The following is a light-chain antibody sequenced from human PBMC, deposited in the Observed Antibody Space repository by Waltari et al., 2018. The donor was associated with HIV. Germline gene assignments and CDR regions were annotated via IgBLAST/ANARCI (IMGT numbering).Light chain of an antibody. CDR2: DVS. Sequence: QSALTQPASVSGSPGQSITISCTGTSSDVGGYNYVSWYQQHPGKAPKFMIYDVSNRPAVVSNRSSGSKAGNTASLTISGLQAEDEADYYCSSYTSSNTLPYVFGTGTKVTVL. V-gene: IGLV2-14*03. CDR3: SSYTSSNTLPYV. J-gene: IGLJ1*01. CDR1: SSDVGGYNY.